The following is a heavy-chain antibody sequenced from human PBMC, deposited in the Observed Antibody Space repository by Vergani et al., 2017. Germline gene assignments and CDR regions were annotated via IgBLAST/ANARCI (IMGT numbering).Heavy chain of an antibody. CDR1: GFTFSSYS. Sequence: EVQLVESGGGLVKPGGSLRLSCAASGFTFSSYSMNWVRQAPGKGLEWVSSISSSSSYIYYADSVKGRFTISRDNAKNSLYLQMNSLRAEDTAVYYCASVFMGYCSSTSCYWYYFDYWGQGTLVTVSS. V-gene: IGHV3-21*01. CDR2: ISSSSSYI. J-gene: IGHJ4*02. D-gene: IGHD2-2*01. CDR3: ASVFMGYCSSTSCYWYYFDY.